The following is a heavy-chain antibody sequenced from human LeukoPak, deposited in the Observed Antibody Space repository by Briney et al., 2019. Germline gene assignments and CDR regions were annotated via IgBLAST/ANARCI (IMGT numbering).Heavy chain of an antibody. V-gene: IGHV3-23*01. J-gene: IGHJ4*02. CDR3: VKSRRVGATQRGLFDY. D-gene: IGHD1-26*01. Sequence: GGSLRLSCAGSGFTFSNYAMTWVRQAPGKGLEWVSSVSGSGRNTFYPDSVEGRFTISRDNSKNTVCLQMNSLRADDTAVYYCVKSRRVGATQRGLFDYWGQGTLVTVST. CDR1: GFTFSNYA. CDR2: VSGSGRNT.